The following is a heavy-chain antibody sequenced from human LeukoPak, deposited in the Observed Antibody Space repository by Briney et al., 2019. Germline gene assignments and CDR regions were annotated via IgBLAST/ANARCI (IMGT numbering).Heavy chain of an antibody. CDR3: ARADYGDSYYYYGMDV. CDR1: GFTFSSYR. Sequence: PGGSLRLSCVASGFTFSSYRMHWVRQAPGKGLVWVSRINSDGSSTSYADSVKGRFTISRDNAKNTLYLQTNSLRAEDTAVYYCARADYGDSYYYYGMDVWGQGTTVTVSS. J-gene: IGHJ6*02. CDR2: INSDGSST. D-gene: IGHD4-17*01. V-gene: IGHV3-74*01.